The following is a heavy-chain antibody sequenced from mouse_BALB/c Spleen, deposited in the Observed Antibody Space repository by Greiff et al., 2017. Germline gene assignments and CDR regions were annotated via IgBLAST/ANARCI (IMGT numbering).Heavy chain of an antibody. CDR1: GFSLTSYG. J-gene: IGHJ4*01. D-gene: IGHD2-14*01. V-gene: IGHV2-2*02. Sequence: QVQLQQSGPGLVQPSQSLSITCTVSGFSLTSYGVHWVRQSPGKGLEWLGVIWSGGSTDYNAAFISRLSISKDNSKSQVFFKMNSLQANDTAIYYCARNRGTGIYYYAMDYWGQGTSVTVSS. CDR3: ARNRGTGIYYYAMDY. CDR2: IWSGGST.